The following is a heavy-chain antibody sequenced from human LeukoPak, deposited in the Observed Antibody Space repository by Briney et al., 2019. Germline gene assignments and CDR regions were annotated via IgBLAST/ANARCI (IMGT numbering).Heavy chain of an antibody. D-gene: IGHD6-6*01. CDR3: AREIAARYTTNYYMDV. CDR1: GYTFTSYG. V-gene: IGHV1-18*01. J-gene: IGHJ6*03. CDR2: ISAYNGNT. Sequence: GASVKVSCKASGYTFTSYGISWVRQAPGQGLEWMGWISAYNGNTNYAQKLQGRVTMTTDTSTSTAYMELRSLRSDGTAVYYCAREIAARYTTNYYMDVWGKGTTVTVSS.